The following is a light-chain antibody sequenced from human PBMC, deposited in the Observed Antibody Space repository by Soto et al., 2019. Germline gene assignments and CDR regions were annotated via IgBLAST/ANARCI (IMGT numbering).Light chain of an antibody. CDR2: GAS. CDR3: QQYGTSPPIT. J-gene: IGKJ5*01. Sequence: EIVLTQSPGTLSLSPGERATLFCRASQSVSSSYLAWYQQKPGRAPRLLIYGASSRATGIPDRFSGSGSGTDFTLTITRLEPEDFAVYYCQQYGTSPPITFGQGTRLEIK. CDR1: QSVSSSY. V-gene: IGKV3-20*01.